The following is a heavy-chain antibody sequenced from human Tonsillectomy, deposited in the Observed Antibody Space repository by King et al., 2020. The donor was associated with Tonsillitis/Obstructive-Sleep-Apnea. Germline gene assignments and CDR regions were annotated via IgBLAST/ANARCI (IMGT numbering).Heavy chain of an antibody. CDR3: AREEWAAAGHYDFDY. J-gene: IGHJ4*02. Sequence: VQLVESGGGLVQPGGSLRLSCAASGFTFSSYSMNWVRQAPGKGLEWVSYISSSSSTIYYADSVKDRFTISRDNAKNSLSLQMNSLRDEDTAVYYCAREEWAAAGHYDFDYWGQGTLVTVSS. D-gene: IGHD6-13*01. CDR1: GFTFSSYS. V-gene: IGHV3-48*02. CDR2: ISSSSSTI.